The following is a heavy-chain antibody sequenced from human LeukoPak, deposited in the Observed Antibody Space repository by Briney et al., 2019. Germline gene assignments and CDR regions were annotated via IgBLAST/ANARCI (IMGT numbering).Heavy chain of an antibody. CDR1: GGSFRSSG. Sequence: GASVKVSCKASGGSFRSSGISWVRQAPGQGLEWMGGIIPLSGPPTYPLKFQDRLTITSDESTGTVYLEVSSLRSEDTAVYYCGGAKNYSRPHSYYYHYYIAVWGKGTTVTVSS. D-gene: IGHD4-11*01. V-gene: IGHV1-69*13. CDR3: GGAKNYSRPHSYYYHYYIAV. J-gene: IGHJ6*03. CDR2: IIPLSGPP.